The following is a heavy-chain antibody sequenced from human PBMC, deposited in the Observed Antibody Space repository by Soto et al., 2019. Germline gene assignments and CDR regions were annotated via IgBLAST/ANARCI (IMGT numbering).Heavy chain of an antibody. J-gene: IGHJ6*03. Sequence: PGGSLRLSCAASGFTFRSYCMSWVRQAPGKGLEWVANIKQDGIEKYYVDSVKGRFTISRDNAKNSLYLQMNSVRAEDTAVYYWASLPKGDSRDFWSGYYPYYYYYYMDLWSKGTTVSDSS. CDR1: GFTFRSYC. V-gene: IGHV3-7*01. D-gene: IGHD3-3*01. CDR2: IKQDGIEK. CDR3: ASLPKGDSRDFWSGYYPYYYYYYMDL.